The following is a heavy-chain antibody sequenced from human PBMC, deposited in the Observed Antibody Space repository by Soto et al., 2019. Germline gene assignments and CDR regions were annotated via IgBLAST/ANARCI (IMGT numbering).Heavy chain of an antibody. CDR3: ARCKIAAADY. J-gene: IGHJ4*02. V-gene: IGHV3-48*04. D-gene: IGHD6-13*01. Sequence: GGSLRLSCAASGFTFSSYSMNWVRQAPGKGLEWVSYISSSSSTIYYADSVKGRFTISRDNAKNSLYLQMNSLRAEDTAVYYCARCKIAAADYWGQGTLVTVSS. CDR2: ISSSSSTI. CDR1: GFTFSSYS.